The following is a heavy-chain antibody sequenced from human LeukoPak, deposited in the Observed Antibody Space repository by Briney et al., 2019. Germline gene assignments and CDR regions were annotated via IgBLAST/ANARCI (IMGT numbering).Heavy chain of an antibody. CDR1: GYTFTSYG. D-gene: IGHD3-9*01. V-gene: IGHV1-18*01. J-gene: IGHJ6*02. Sequence: GASVKVSCKASGYTFTSYGISWVRQAPGQGLEWMGWISAYNGNTNYAQKPQGRVTMTTDTSTGTAYMELRSLRSDDTAVYYCARDGPLRYFDWLAYYYYYGMDVWGQGTTVTVSS. CDR2: ISAYNGNT. CDR3: ARDGPLRYFDWLAYYYYYGMDV.